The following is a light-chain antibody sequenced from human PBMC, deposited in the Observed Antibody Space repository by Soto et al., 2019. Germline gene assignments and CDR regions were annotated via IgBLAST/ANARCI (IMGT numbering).Light chain of an antibody. Sequence: QPVLTQPPSVSGAPGQRVTISCTGSSSNIGAGYDVHWYQQLPGTAPKLLTYGNTIRPSGVPDRFSGSKSGTSASLAITGLQAEEEADYYCQSYDSSLSGRVVFGGGTKVTVL. CDR3: QSYDSSLSGRVV. J-gene: IGLJ2*01. CDR2: GNT. CDR1: SSNIGAGYD. V-gene: IGLV1-40*01.